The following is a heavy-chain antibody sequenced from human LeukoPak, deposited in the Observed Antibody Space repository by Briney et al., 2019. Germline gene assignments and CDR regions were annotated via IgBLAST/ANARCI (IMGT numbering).Heavy chain of an antibody. CDR2: INTNTGNP. CDR1: GYTFTSYA. D-gene: IGHD3-10*01. CDR3: ARDERFGELFDRGYFDY. V-gene: IGHV7-4-1*02. J-gene: IGHJ4*02. Sequence: ASVKVSCKASGYTFTSYAMNWVRQAPGQGLEWMGWINTNTGNPTYAQGFTGRFVFSLDTSVSTAYLQISSLKAEDTAVYYCARDERFGELFDRGYFDYWGQGTLVTVSS.